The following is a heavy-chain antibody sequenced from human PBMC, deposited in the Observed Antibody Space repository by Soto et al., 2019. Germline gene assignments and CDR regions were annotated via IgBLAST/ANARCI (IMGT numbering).Heavy chain of an antibody. Sequence: GASVKVSCKASGYTFTGYYMHWVRQAPGQGLEWMGWINPNSGGTNYAQKFQGWVTMTRDTSMSTAYMELSSLRSEDTAVYYCARGDSSGYYSIDYWGQGTLVTVSS. CDR1: GYTFTGYY. J-gene: IGHJ4*02. CDR3: ARGDSSGYYSIDY. CDR2: INPNSGGT. D-gene: IGHD3-22*01. V-gene: IGHV1-2*04.